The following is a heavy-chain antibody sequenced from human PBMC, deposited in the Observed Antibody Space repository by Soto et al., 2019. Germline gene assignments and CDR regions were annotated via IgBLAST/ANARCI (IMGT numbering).Heavy chain of an antibody. V-gene: IGHV3-23*01. CDR2: ISGRGGST. Sequence: GGSLRLSCAASGFTFSSYAMSWVRQAPGKGLEWVSAISGRGGSTYYADSVKGRFTISRDNSKNTLYLQMNSLRAEDTAVYYCAKTKYDYGDYDPPSFDYWGQGTLVTVSS. J-gene: IGHJ4*02. CDR1: GFTFSSYA. CDR3: AKTKYDYGDYDPPSFDY. D-gene: IGHD4-17*01.